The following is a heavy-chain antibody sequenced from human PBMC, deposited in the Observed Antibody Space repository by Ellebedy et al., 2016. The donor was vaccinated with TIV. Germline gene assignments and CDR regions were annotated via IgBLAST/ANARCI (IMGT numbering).Heavy chain of an antibody. CDR3: ATAGNYRFDS. J-gene: IGHJ4*02. CDR1: GFTFSNYW. D-gene: IGHD1-7*01. Sequence: GESLKISXAASGFTFSNYWMHWVRQAPGKGLEWVSRINSDGSSTSYADSVQGRFTISRDNAKNTLYLQMNSLRDEDTAVYYCATAGNYRFDSWGQGTLVTVSS. V-gene: IGHV3-74*01. CDR2: INSDGSST.